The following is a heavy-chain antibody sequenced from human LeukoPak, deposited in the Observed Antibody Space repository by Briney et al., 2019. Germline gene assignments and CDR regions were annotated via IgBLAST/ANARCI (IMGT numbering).Heavy chain of an antibody. J-gene: IGHJ6*03. V-gene: IGHV4-59*11. Sequence: SETLSLTCTVSGGSISSHYWSWIRQPPGKGLEWIGYIYYSGSTNYNPSLKSRVTISVATSKNQFSLKLSSVTAADTAVYYCARVGGSSTFSGSPDYYYYYYMDVWGKGTTVTVSS. D-gene: IGHD3-16*01. CDR2: IYYSGST. CDR1: GGSISSHY. CDR3: ARVGGSSTFSGSPDYYYYYYMDV.